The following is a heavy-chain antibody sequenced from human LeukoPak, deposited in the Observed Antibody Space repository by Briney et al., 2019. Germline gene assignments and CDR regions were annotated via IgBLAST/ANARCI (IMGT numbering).Heavy chain of an antibody. J-gene: IGHJ3*02. V-gene: IGHV3-30*02. CDR2: IRYDGSNK. D-gene: IGHD1-26*01. CDR1: GFTFSSYG. CDR3: AKDYRALGGAFDI. Sequence: PGRSLRLSCAASGFTFSSYGMHWVRQAPGKGLEWVAFIRYDGSNKYYADSVKGRFTISRDNSKNTLYLKMNSLRAEDTAVYYCAKDYRALGGAFDIWGQGTMVTVSS.